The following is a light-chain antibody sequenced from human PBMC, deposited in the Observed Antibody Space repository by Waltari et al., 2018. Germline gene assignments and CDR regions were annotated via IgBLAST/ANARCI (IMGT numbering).Light chain of an antibody. J-gene: IGLJ2*01. CDR1: HLGDKY. CDR3: QAWDSSTVV. CDR2: QDS. Sequence: SYELTQPPSVSVSPGTTASIPCSGDHLGDKYACWYQQKPGQSPVLVIYQDSKRPSGIPERFSGSNSGNTATLTISGTQAMDEADYYCQAWDSSTVVFGGGTKLTVL. V-gene: IGLV3-1*01.